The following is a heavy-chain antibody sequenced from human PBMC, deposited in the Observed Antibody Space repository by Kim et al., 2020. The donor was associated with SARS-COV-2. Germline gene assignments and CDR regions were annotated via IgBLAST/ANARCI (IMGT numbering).Heavy chain of an antibody. J-gene: IGHJ3*02. CDR2: INHSGST. CDR3: ARGRGNYCSGGSCYDFAFDI. CDR1: GGSFSGYY. V-gene: IGHV4-34*01. Sequence: SETLSLTCAVYGGSFSGYYWSWIRQPPGKGLEWIGEINHSGSTNYNPSLKSRVTISVDTSKNQFSLKLSSVTAADTAVYYCARGRGNYCSGGSCYDFAFDIWGQGTMVTVSS. D-gene: IGHD2-15*01.